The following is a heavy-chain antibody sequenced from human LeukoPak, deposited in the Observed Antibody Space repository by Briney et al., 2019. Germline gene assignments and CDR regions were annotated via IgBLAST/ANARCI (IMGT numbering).Heavy chain of an antibody. J-gene: IGHJ4*02. CDR2: INPNSGGT. Sequence: ASVKVSCKASGYTFTGYYMHWVRQAPGQGLEWMGWINPNSGGTNYAKKFQGRVTMTRDTSISTAYMELSRLRSDDTAVYYCARGRVDFWSGLVIKDYWGQGTLVTVSS. V-gene: IGHV1-2*02. CDR3: ARGRVDFWSGLVIKDY. D-gene: IGHD3-3*01. CDR1: GYTFTGYY.